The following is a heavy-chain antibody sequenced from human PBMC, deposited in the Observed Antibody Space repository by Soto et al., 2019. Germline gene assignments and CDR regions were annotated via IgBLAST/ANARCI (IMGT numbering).Heavy chain of an antibody. D-gene: IGHD1-20*01. CDR2: INPNSGGT. J-gene: IGHJ5*02. CDR3: ARDSLRRVVTGKPNWFDP. V-gene: IGHV1-2*04. CDR1: GYTLTGYY. Sequence: GPSLKVSCKAPGYTLTGYYIHWVRQAPGKGLEWMGWINPNSGGTNYAQKFQGWVTMTRDTSISTAYMELSRLRSDDTAVYYCARDSLRRVVTGKPNWFDPWGQGTLVTVSS.